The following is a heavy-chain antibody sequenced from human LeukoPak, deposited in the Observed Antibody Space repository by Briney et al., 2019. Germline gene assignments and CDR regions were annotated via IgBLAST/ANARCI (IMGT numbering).Heavy chain of an antibody. V-gene: IGHV3-23*01. D-gene: IGHD3-3*01. CDR3: ANRDDFLTY. J-gene: IGHJ4*02. CDR1: GFTFSIYA. Sequence: GGSLRLSCAASGFTFSIYAMSWVRQAPGKGLEWVSAIGSTGTTYYADSVKGRSTISRDNSKNTLYLQMNSLRAEDTAVYHCANRDDFLTYWGQGTLVTVSS. CDR2: IGSTGTT.